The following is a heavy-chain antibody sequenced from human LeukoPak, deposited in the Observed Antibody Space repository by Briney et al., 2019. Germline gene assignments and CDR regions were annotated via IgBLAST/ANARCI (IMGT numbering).Heavy chain of an antibody. J-gene: IGHJ1*01. CDR3: ARGPPWRAAEYFQH. D-gene: IGHD1-1*01. Sequence: GGSLRLSCGVSGFSVGSYWMSWVRQAPGKGLEWVAVISYDGSNKYYADSVKGRFTISRDNSKNTLYLQMNSLRAEDTAVYYCARGPPWRAAEYFQHWGQGTLVTVSS. CDR2: ISYDGSNK. CDR1: GFSVGSYW. V-gene: IGHV3-30*03.